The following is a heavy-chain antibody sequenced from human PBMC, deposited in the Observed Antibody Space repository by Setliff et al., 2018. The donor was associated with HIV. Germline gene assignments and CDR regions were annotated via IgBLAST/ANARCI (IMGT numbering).Heavy chain of an antibody. D-gene: IGHD6-13*01. Sequence: SVKVSCKTSGGPLSNSVITWVRQAPGQGLGWMGMLIPMYNIPAYAQKFQGRVTFTADESTSTASMELSSLSSEDTAVYYCARDQTGVAAAAFGGGSAWSDEGFDIWGQGTMVTVSS. CDR1: GGPLSNSV. CDR3: ARDQTGVAAAAFGGGSAWSDEGFDI. V-gene: IGHV1-69*13. J-gene: IGHJ3*02. CDR2: LIPMYNIP.